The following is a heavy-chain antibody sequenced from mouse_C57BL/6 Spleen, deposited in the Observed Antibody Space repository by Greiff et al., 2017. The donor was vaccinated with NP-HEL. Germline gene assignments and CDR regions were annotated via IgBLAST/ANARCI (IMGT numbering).Heavy chain of an antibody. CDR3: ARLSYGSSSLDY. CDR1: GYSFTGYY. J-gene: IGHJ2*01. D-gene: IGHD1-1*01. V-gene: IGHV1-42*01. CDR2: INPSTGGT. Sequence: EVKLMESGPELVKPGASVKISCKASGYSFTGYYMNWVKQSPEKSLEWIGEINPSTGGTTYNQKFKAKATLTVDKSSSTAYMQLKSLTSEDSAVYYCARLSYGSSSLDYWGQGTTLTVSS.